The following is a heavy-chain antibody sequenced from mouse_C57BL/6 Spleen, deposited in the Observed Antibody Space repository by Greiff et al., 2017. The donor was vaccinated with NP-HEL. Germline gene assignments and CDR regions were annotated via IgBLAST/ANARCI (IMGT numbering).Heavy chain of an antibody. J-gene: IGHJ2*01. CDR1: GYTFTSYW. V-gene: IGHV1-69*01. D-gene: IGHD1-1*01. Sequence: QVQLQQPGAELVMPGASVKLSCKASGYTFTSYWMHWVNQRPGQGLEWIGEIDPSDSYTNYNQKFKGKSTLTVDKSSSTAYMQLSSLTSEDSAVYYCARSDYGSLDYWGQGTTLTVSS. CDR3: ARSDYGSLDY. CDR2: IDPSDSYT.